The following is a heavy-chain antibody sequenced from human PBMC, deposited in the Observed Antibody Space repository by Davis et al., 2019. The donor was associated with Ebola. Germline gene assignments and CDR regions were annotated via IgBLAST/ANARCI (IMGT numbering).Heavy chain of an antibody. J-gene: IGHJ4*02. Sequence: GESLKISCAASGFTFSSYGMHWVRQAPGKGLEWVAVISYDGSNKYYADSVKGRFTISRDNSKNTLYLQMNSLKAEDTAVYYCAKDGGGEMKGYLHWGQGTLVTVSS. CDR2: ISYDGSNK. CDR3: AKDGGGEMKGYLH. V-gene: IGHV3-30*18. CDR1: GFTFSSYG. D-gene: IGHD3-16*01.